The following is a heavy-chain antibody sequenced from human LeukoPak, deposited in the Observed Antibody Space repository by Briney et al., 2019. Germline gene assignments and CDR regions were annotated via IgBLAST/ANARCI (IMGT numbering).Heavy chain of an antibody. V-gene: IGHV4-39*07. CDR3: AGRRVRMVRAISHVDV. CDR2: IYYSGST. D-gene: IGHD3-10*01. CDR1: GGSISSSSHY. J-gene: IGHJ6*04. Sequence: SETLSLTCTVFGGSISSSSHYWGWIRQPPGKGLEWIGNIYYSGSTYYKSSLKSRVTISVDTSKNQFSLKLSSVTAADTAVYYCAGRRVRMVRAISHVDVWGKGTTVTISS.